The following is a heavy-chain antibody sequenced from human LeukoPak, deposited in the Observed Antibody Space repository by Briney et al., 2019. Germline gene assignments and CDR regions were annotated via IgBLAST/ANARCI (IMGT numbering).Heavy chain of an antibody. Sequence: RTSETLSLTCAVYGGSFSDYYWTWIRQPPGKGLEWIGEINHSGSTNYNPSLKSRVTMSVDTSKNQFSLKLTSVTAADTAVYYCASLWFREFGWFDPWGQGTLVTVSS. D-gene: IGHD3-10*01. CDR1: GGSFSDYY. V-gene: IGHV4-34*01. CDR2: INHSGST. CDR3: ASLWFREFGWFDP. J-gene: IGHJ5*02.